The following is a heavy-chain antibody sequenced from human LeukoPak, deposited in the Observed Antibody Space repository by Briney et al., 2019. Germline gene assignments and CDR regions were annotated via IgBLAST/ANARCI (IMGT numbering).Heavy chain of an antibody. V-gene: IGHV1-2*02. Sequence: GASVKVSCKASGYTFTGYYMHWVRQAPGQGLEWMGWINPNSGGTNYAQKFQGRVTMTRDTSISTAYMELSSLRSEDTAVYYCARQLLPYAYYYGMDVWGKGTTVTVSS. CDR1: GYTFTGYY. D-gene: IGHD2-2*01. J-gene: IGHJ6*04. CDR3: ARQLLPYAYYYGMDV. CDR2: INPNSGGT.